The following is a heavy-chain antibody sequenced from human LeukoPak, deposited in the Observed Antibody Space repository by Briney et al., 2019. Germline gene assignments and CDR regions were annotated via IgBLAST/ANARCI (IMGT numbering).Heavy chain of an antibody. V-gene: IGHV3-21*01. Sequence: GGSLRLSCAASEFTFSSYSMNWVRQAPGKGLEWVSSISSSSSYIYYADSVKGRFTISRDNAKNSLYLQMNSLRAEDTAVYYCASDILTPPFDYWGQGTLVTVSS. CDR3: ASDILTPPFDY. CDR2: ISSSSSYI. CDR1: EFTFSSYS. D-gene: IGHD3-9*01. J-gene: IGHJ4*02.